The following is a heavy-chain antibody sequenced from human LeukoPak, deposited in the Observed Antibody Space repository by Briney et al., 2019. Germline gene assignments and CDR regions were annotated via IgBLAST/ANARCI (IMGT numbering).Heavy chain of an antibody. CDR3: ARVNCGGDRYSDRGAFDI. CDR1: GYTFTSYG. D-gene: IGHD2-21*02. V-gene: IGHV1-69*13. CDR2: IIPIFGTA. J-gene: IGHJ3*02. Sequence: GASVKVSCKASGYTFTSYGITWVRQAPGQGLEWMGGIIPIFGTANYAQKFQGRVTITADESTSTAYMELSSVRSKDTAVYYCARVNCGGDRYSDRGAFDIWGQGTMVTVSS.